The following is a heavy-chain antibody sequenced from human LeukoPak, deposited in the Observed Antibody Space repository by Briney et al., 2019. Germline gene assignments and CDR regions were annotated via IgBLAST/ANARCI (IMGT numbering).Heavy chain of an antibody. CDR2: INHSGST. J-gene: IGHJ6*02. CDR3: ARVSDIVWELLSFGGMDV. D-gene: IGHD1-26*01. V-gene: IGHV4-34*01. CDR1: GGSFSGYY. Sequence: SETLSLTCAVYGGSFSGYYWSWIRQPPGKGLEWIGEINHSGSTNYNPSLKSRVTISVDTSKNQFSLKLSSVTAADTAVYYCARVSDIVWELLSFGGMDVWGQGTTVTVSS.